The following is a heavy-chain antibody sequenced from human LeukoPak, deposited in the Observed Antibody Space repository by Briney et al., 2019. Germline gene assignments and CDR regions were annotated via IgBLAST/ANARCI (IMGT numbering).Heavy chain of an antibody. D-gene: IGHD3-10*01. Sequence: PGGSLRLSCAASELTLSSNYMSWIRQAPGRGLEWVSFIYSGGSTYYADSVRGRFIISRDNSKNTLYLQMNSLRAEDTAVYYCATPLPHGSDPSLYYYYMDVWGKGTPVTISS. J-gene: IGHJ6*03. V-gene: IGHV3-53*01. CDR1: ELTLSSNY. CDR2: IYSGGST. CDR3: ATPLPHGSDPSLYYYYMDV.